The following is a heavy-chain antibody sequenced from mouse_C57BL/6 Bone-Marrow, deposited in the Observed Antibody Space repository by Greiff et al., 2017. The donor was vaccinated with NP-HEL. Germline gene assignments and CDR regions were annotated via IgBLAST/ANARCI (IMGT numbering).Heavy chain of an antibody. CDR3: ARGAYSNYPWFAY. CDR1: GYSITSGYY. J-gene: IGHJ3*01. D-gene: IGHD2-5*01. Sequence: EVQLQQSGPGLVKPSQSLSLTCSVTGYSITSGYYWNWIRQFPGNKLEWMGYISYDGSNNYNPSLKNRISITRDTSKNQFFLKLNSVTTEDTATYYCARGAYSNYPWFAYWGQGTLVTVSA. CDR2: ISYDGSN. V-gene: IGHV3-6*01.